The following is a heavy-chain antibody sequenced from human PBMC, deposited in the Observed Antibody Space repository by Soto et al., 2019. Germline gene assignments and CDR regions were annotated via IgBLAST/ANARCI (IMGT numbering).Heavy chain of an antibody. D-gene: IGHD6-19*01. CDR1: GYTFTSYG. Sequence: ASVKVSCKASGYTFTSYGISWVRQAPGQGLEWMGLISAYNGNTNYAQKLQGRVTMTTDTSTSTAYMELRSLRSDDTAVCYCAGAGAVPDDFDYWGQGTLVTVSS. J-gene: IGHJ4*02. V-gene: IGHV1-18*01. CDR3: AGAGAVPDDFDY. CDR2: ISAYNGNT.